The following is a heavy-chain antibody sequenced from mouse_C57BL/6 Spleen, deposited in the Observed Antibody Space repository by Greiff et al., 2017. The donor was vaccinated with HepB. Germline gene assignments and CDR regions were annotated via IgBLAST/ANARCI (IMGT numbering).Heavy chain of an antibody. CDR2: IRLKSDNYAT. D-gene: IGHD2-4*01. CDR1: GFTFSNYW. V-gene: IGHV6-3*01. CDR3: TYDYEGGY. Sequence: EVHLVESGGGLVQPGGSMKLSCVASGFTFSNYWMNWVRQSPEKGLEWVAQIRLKSDNYATHYAESVKGRFTISRDDSKSSVYLQMNNLRAEDTGIYYCTYDYEGGYWGQGTLVTVSA. J-gene: IGHJ3*01.